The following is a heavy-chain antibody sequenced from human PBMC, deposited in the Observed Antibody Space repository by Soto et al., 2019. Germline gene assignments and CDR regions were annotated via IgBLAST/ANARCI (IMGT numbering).Heavy chain of an antibody. J-gene: IGHJ6*02. CDR2: ISYDGSNK. V-gene: IGHV3-30*18. Sequence: GGSLRLSCAASGFTFSSYGMHWVRQAPGKGLEWVAVISYDGSNKYYADSVKGRFTISRDNSKNTLYLQMNSLRAEDTAVYYCAKDLALEYYYYYGMDVRGQGTTVTVS. D-gene: IGHD3-3*01. CDR3: AKDLALEYYYYYGMDV. CDR1: GFTFSSYG.